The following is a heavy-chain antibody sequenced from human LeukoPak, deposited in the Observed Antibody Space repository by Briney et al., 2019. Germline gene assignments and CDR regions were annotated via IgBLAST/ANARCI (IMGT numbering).Heavy chain of an antibody. CDR2: IYSSGST. Sequence: SETLSLTCTDSGGSISNYYWSWIRQPPGKGLEWIGYIYSSGSTKYNPSLKGRVTISVDTSKNQFSLKLSTVTAADTAVYYCARDHYYDSSGYTFGYWGQGTLVTVPS. V-gene: IGHV4-59*01. J-gene: IGHJ4*02. CDR1: GGSISNYY. CDR3: ARDHYYDSSGYTFGY. D-gene: IGHD3-22*01.